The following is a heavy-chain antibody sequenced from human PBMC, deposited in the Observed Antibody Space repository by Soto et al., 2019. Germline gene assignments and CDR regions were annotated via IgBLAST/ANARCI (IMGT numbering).Heavy chain of an antibody. J-gene: IGHJ4*02. CDR2: IFSNDEK. D-gene: IGHD3-3*01. V-gene: IGHV2-26*01. CDR3: ARIPPYYDFLEWLYFDY. Sequence: SGPTLVNPTETLTLPCTVSGFSLSNARMGVSWIRQPPGKALEWLAHIFSNDEKSYSTSLKSRLTISKDTSKSQVVLTMTNMDPVDTATYYCARIPPYYDFLEWLYFDYWGQGTLVTVSS. CDR1: GFSLSNARMG.